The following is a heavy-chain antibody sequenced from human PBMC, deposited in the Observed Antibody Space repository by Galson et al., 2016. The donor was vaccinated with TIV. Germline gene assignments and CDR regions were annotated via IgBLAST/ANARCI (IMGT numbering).Heavy chain of an antibody. J-gene: IGHJ6*03. V-gene: IGHV1-69*10. D-gene: IGHD3-16*01. CDR1: GGIFNTYA. Sequence: SVKVSCKASGGIFNTYAISWVRQAPGQGLEWMGGINPLFGIATYAEKFQGTVTITADTSTRQAYMELSNLRSEDTAMYYCARGPNYYHSYMDVWGRGTAVTVSS. CDR2: INPLFGIA. CDR3: ARGPNYYHSYMDV.